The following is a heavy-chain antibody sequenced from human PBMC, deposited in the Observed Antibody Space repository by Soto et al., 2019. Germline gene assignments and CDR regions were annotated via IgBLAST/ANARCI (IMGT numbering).Heavy chain of an antibody. CDR3: VRVGVGIGNHFDS. V-gene: IGHV4-59*12. D-gene: IGHD1-26*01. J-gene: IGHJ4*02. CDR1: NGSISGCY. Sequence: SETLSLTCSVSNGSISGCYWTWMRQPPGKILEWIGYIHYSGRTDYNPSLTSRATMSVDTSKNQFSLNLKSITAADTAVYYCVRVGVGIGNHFDSWGRGTLVTVSS. CDR2: IHYSGRT.